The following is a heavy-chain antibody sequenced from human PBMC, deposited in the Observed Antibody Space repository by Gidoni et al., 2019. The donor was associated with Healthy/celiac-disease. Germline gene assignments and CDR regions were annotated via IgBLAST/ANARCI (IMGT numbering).Heavy chain of an antibody. J-gene: IGHJ6*03. Sequence: ELQLVESGGGLVKPGGSLRLSCAASGFTFSNAWMIWVRQAPGKGLEWVGRIKSKTDGGTTDYAAPVKGRFTISRDDSKNTLYLQMNSLKTEDTAVYYCTTAESEGWNDDVDYYYYMDVWGKGTTVTVSS. CDR1: GFTFSNAW. CDR2: IKSKTDGGTT. CDR3: TTAESEGWNDDVDYYYYMDV. V-gene: IGHV3-15*01. D-gene: IGHD1-1*01.